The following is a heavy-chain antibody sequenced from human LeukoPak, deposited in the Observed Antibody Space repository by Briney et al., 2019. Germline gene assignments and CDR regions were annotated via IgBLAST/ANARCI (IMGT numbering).Heavy chain of an antibody. D-gene: IGHD5-24*01. J-gene: IGHJ6*02. CDR1: GFTFNNYA. Sequence: GRSLRLSCAASGFTFNNYAMHWVRQAPGKGLEWVAVMSYDGGDKYHADSVKDRFTISRDNSNNTLYLQMNSLRAEDTAVYYCARDQGDATLVICYYQYYNMDVWGQGTTVTVSS. V-gene: IGHV3-30-3*01. CDR2: MSYDGGDK. CDR3: ARDQGDATLVICYYQYYNMDV.